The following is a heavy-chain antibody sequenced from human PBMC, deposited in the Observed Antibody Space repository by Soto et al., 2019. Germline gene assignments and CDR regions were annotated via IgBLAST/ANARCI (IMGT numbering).Heavy chain of an antibody. CDR2: ISYDGSEK. D-gene: IGHD2-2*02. J-gene: IGHJ4*02. CDR3: ARSPNFYCSSPNCYKYYFDH. CDR1: GFTFNTYG. Sequence: GGSLRLSCAASGFTFNTYGMHWVRQAPGKGLEWVAVISYDGSEKYYVDSVKGRFTISKDNSKNTLYLQMNSLRPEDTAVYYCARSPNFYCSSPNCYKYYFDHWGQGTRVTVSS. V-gene: IGHV3-30*03.